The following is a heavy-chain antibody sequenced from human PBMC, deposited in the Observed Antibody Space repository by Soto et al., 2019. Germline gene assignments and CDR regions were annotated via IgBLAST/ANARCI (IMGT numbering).Heavy chain of an antibody. D-gene: IGHD3-3*01. CDR3: ARDRRRRIFGVVTRFNGMDV. CDR1: DGTISSYG. V-gene: IGHV4-59*01. J-gene: IGHJ6*02. CDR2: IYYSGST. Sequence: SEPMCVPCTVSDGTISSYGGSWIRQPTGKGLEWIGYIYYSGSTNYNPSLKSRVTISVDTSKNQFSLKLSSVTAADTAVYYCARDRRRRIFGVVTRFNGMDVWGQGTTVTVSS.